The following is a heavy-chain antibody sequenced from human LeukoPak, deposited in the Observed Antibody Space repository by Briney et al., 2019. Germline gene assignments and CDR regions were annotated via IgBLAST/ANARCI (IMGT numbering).Heavy chain of an antibody. CDR3: AEHLTKKTGPSYYYGMDV. D-gene: IGHD3-9*01. CDR2: ISDSGVNT. J-gene: IGHJ6*02. Sequence: GGSLRLSCAASEFTFSSYAMSWVRQAPGKGLEWVSAISDSGVNTYYADSVKGRFTISRDNYKNTLYLQMNSLRAGDTAVYYCAEHLTKKTGPSYYYGMDVWGQGTTVTVSS. V-gene: IGHV3-23*01. CDR1: EFTFSSYA.